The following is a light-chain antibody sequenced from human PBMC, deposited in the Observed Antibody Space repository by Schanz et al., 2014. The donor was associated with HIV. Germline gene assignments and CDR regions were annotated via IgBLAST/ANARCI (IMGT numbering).Light chain of an antibody. J-gene: IGKJ2*01. CDR2: KAS. CDR1: QGIGNE. V-gene: IGKV1-17*01. CDR3: QQYTTYPYT. Sequence: DIQMTQSPSSLSASVGDTVTITCRASQGIGNELGWYQQKAGEVPKLLIYKASTLQSGVPSRFSGRGSGTEFTLTISSLQPDDFATYYCQQYTTYPYTFGQGTKVEIK.